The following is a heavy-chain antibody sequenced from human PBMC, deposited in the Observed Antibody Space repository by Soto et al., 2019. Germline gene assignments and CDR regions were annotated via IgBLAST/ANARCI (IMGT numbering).Heavy chain of an antibody. CDR2: IYHSGST. J-gene: IGHJ5*02. D-gene: IGHD4-17*01. Sequence: PSETLSLTCAVYGGSFSGYYWSWIRQPPGKGLEWIGYIYHSGSTNYNPSLKSRVTISVDTSKNQFSLKLSSVTAADTAVYYCARAHYGDFWFDPWGQGTLVTVSS. V-gene: IGHV4-34*01. CDR3: ARAHYGDFWFDP. CDR1: GGSFSGYY.